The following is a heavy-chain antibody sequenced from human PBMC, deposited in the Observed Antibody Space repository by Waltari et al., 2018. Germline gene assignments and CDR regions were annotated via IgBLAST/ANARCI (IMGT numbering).Heavy chain of an antibody. V-gene: IGHV1-69*13. CDR3: ARGVGASYYYSYGMDV. CDR2: IIPIFGTA. Sequence: QVQLVQSGAAVKKPVSSGKVSCKASGGTFSSYAISWVRQAPGQGLEWMGGIIPIFGTANYAQKFQGRVTITADESTSTAYMELSSLRSEDTAVYYCARGVGASYYYSYGMDVWGQGTTVTVSS. J-gene: IGHJ6*02. D-gene: IGHD1-26*01. CDR1: GGTFSSYA.